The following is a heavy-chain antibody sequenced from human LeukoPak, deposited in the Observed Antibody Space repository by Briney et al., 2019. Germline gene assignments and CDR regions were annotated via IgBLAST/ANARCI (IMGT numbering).Heavy chain of an antibody. Sequence: PGRSLRLSCAASGFTFSSYGMHWVRQAPGKGLEWVAVISYDGSNKYYADSVKGRFTISRDNSKNTIYLQMNSLRGEDTAIYYCAKRSSISSGFFDFWGRGTLVTVSS. CDR2: ISYDGSNK. CDR3: AKRSSISSGFFDF. D-gene: IGHD3-22*01. J-gene: IGHJ4*02. V-gene: IGHV3-30*18. CDR1: GFTFSSYG.